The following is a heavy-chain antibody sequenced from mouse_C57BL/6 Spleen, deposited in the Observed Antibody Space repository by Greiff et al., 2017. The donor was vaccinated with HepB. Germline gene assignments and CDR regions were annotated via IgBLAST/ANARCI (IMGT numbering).Heavy chain of an antibody. CDR2: IHPNSGST. CDR1: GYTFTSYW. J-gene: IGHJ2*01. V-gene: IGHV1-64*01. D-gene: IGHD1-1*01. Sequence: VQLQQPGAELVKPGASVKLSCKASGYTFTSYWMHWVKQRPGQGLEWIGMIHPNSGSTNYNEKFKSKATLTVDKSSSTAYMQLSSLTSDDSAVYDCARDYGSSYVDYWGQGTTLTVSS. CDR3: ARDYGSSYVDY.